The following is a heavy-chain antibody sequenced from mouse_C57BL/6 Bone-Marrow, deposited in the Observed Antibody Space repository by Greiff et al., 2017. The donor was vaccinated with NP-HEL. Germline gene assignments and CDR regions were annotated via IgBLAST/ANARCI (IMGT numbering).Heavy chain of an antibody. Sequence: QVQLQQSGPGLVQPSQSLSITCTVSGFSLTSYGVHWVRQSPGKGLEWLGVIWRGGSTDYNAAFMSRLSITKDNSKSQVFFKMNRLQADDTAIDYCAKKWLRRRDYYAMDYWGQGTSVTVSS. J-gene: IGHJ4*01. CDR2: IWRGGST. CDR1: GFSLTSYG. D-gene: IGHD2-2*01. V-gene: IGHV2-5*01. CDR3: AKKWLRRRDYYAMDY.